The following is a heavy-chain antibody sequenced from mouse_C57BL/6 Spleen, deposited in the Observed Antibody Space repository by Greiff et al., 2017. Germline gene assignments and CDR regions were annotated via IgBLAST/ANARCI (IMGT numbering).Heavy chain of an antibody. J-gene: IGHJ3*01. V-gene: IGHV1-62-2*01. CDR3: ARHEDPGFAY. Sequence: VQLQQSGPELVKPGASVKLSCKASGYTFTEYTMNWVKQRYGKRLEWIGGFYPESGSIRYNEKFKGKATLTADKSSSTAYMELSRLTSEDSAVYFYARHEDPGFAYWGQGTLVTVSA. CDR2: FYPESGSI. CDR1: GYTFTEYT.